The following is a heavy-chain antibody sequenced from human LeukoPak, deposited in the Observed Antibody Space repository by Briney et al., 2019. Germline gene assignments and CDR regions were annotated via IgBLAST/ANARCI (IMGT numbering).Heavy chain of an antibody. Sequence: SETLSLTCAVYGGSFSGYYWSWIRQPPGKGLEWIGEINHSGGTNYNPSLKSRVTISVDTSKNQFSLKLSSVTAADTAVYYCARIPGGYYYDSSGYYPPFDYWGQGTLVTVSS. D-gene: IGHD3-22*01. CDR1: GGSFSGYY. V-gene: IGHV4-34*01. J-gene: IGHJ4*02. CDR2: INHSGGT. CDR3: ARIPGGYYYDSSGYYPPFDY.